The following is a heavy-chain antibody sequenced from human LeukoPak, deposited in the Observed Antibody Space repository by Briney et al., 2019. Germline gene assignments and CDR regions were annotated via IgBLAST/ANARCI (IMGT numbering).Heavy chain of an antibody. D-gene: IGHD3-22*01. CDR2: INPSGGST. CDR1: GYTFTSYY. J-gene: IGHJ4*02. Sequence: GASVKVSCKASGYTFTSYYMHWVRQAPGQGLEWMGIINPSGGSTSYAQKLQGRVTMTTDTSTSTAYMELRSLRSDDTAVYYCAEDYYDSSGYYSVRWGQGTLVTVSS. CDR3: AEDYYDSSGYYSVR. V-gene: IGHV1-46*01.